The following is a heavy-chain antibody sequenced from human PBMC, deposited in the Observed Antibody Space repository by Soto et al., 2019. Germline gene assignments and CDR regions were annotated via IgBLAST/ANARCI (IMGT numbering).Heavy chain of an antibody. Sequence: QVQLVQSGAEVKKPGSSVKVSCKASGGTFSSYAISWVRQAPGQGLEWMGGIIPIFGTANYAQKFQGRVTITADKSTSTAYMELSSLRSEDTAVYYCAAGITIFGVVTMPPHFNYWGQGTLVTVSS. CDR3: AAGITIFGVVTMPPHFNY. V-gene: IGHV1-69*06. CDR2: IIPIFGTA. J-gene: IGHJ4*02. CDR1: GGTFSSYA. D-gene: IGHD3-3*01.